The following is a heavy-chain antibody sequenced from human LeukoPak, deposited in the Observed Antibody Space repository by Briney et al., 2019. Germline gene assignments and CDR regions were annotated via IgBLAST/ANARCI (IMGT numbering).Heavy chain of an antibody. Sequence: GESLKISCAASGFTFSSYGMHWVRQAPGKGLEWVAVIWYDGSNKYYADSVKGRFTISRDNSKNTLYLQMNSLRAEDTAVYYCANEGSPGHLDYWGQGTLVTVSS. CDR2: IWYDGSNK. CDR3: ANEGSPGHLDY. V-gene: IGHV3-33*06. J-gene: IGHJ4*02. CDR1: GFTFSSYG.